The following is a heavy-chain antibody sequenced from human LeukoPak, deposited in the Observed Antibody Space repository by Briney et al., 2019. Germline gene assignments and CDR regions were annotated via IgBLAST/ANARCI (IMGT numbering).Heavy chain of an antibody. V-gene: IGHV3-53*01. CDR2: LYSGGST. Sequence: GGSLRLSCAASGFTVSSNYMGWVRQAPGKGLEWVSVLYSGGSTYYADSVKGRFTISRDNSKNTPYLQMNSLRAEDTAVYYCARGSGSGYYLWFDYWGQGTLVTVSS. J-gene: IGHJ4*02. CDR1: GFTVSSNY. D-gene: IGHD3-22*01. CDR3: ARGSGSGYYLWFDY.